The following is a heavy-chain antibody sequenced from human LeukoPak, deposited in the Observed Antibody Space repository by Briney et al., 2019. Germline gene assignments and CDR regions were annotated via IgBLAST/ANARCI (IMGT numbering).Heavy chain of an antibody. CDR1: GGSISSSSYY. CDR3: ARDGAYTPGAFDI. CDR2: IYYSGST. D-gene: IGHD3-16*01. V-gene: IGHV4-39*07. J-gene: IGHJ3*02. Sequence: SETLSLTCTVSGGSISSSSYYWGWIRQPPGKGLEWIGSIYYSGSTYYNPSLKSRVTISVDTSKNQFSLKLSSVTAADTAVYYCARDGAYTPGAFDIWGQGTMVTVSS.